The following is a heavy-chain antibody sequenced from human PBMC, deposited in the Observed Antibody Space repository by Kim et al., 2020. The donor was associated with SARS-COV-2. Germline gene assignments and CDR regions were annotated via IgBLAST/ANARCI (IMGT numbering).Heavy chain of an antibody. CDR1: GGSISGHF. D-gene: IGHD3-10*01. CDR2: IHDSGST. V-gene: IGHV4-59*11. Sequence: SETLSLTCTVSGGSISGHFWTWIRQPPGKGLELIGYIHDSGSTNYSPSLKSRVTMSIDTSKSQFSLKLRSVTAADTAVYYCARPISQGWLGELSHWGQGILVTVSS. J-gene: IGHJ4*02. CDR3: ARPISQGWLGELSH.